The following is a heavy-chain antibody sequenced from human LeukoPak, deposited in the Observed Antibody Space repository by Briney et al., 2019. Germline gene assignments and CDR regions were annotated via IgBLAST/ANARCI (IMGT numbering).Heavy chain of an antibody. V-gene: IGHV3-21*01. Sequence: GGSLRLSCAASGFTFSSYSMNWVRQAPGKGLEWVSSISSSSSYIYYADSVKGRFTISRDNAENSLYLQMNSLRAEDTAVYYRATDDFWSGLPIDYWGQGTLVTVSS. CDR1: GFTFSSYS. J-gene: IGHJ4*02. D-gene: IGHD3-3*01. CDR3: ATDDFWSGLPIDY. CDR2: ISSSSSYI.